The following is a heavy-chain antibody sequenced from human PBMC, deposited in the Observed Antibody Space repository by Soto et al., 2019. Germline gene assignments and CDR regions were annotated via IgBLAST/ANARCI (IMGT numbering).Heavy chain of an antibody. CDR2: IYYSGST. D-gene: IGHD7-27*01. CDR3: ARSRRRPGDFDS. V-gene: IGHV4-59*01. Sequence: QVQLQESGPGLVKPSETLSLTCTVSGGSISSYYWSWIRQPPGKGLEWIGYIYYSGSTNYNPSLKSRVTISVDTSKNQFSLKLSSVTAADTAVYYCARSRRRPGDFDSWGQGTLVTVSS. CDR1: GGSISSYY. J-gene: IGHJ4*02.